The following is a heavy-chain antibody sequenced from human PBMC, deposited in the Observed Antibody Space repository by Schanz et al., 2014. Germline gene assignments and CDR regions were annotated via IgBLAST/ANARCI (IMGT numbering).Heavy chain of an antibody. V-gene: IGHV4-59*08. J-gene: IGHJ3*02. Sequence: QVQLQESGPGLVKPSETLSLTCTVSGGSITGYYWSWIRQPPGKGLEWIGFISYRGVTNHNPSLKSRAPFPLARSKTQLSLKVTSGTAADTAVYYCARHYDAFDIWGQGTTVIVSS. CDR3: ARHYDAFDI. CDR2: ISYRGVT. CDR1: GGSITGYY.